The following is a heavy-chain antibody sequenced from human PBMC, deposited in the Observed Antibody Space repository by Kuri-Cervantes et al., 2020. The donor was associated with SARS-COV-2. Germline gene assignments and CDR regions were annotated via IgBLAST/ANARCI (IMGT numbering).Heavy chain of an antibody. CDR3: ARMTFAYSTNWYLDY. D-gene: IGHD2/OR15-2a*01. Sequence: ESLKISCAASGFTFNNAWMSWVRQAPGKGLEWIGRIYTSGSTNYNPSLKSRVTISVDTSKNQFSLNLTSVTAADTAVYYCARMTFAYSTNWYLDYWGQGSPVTVSS. CDR2: IYTSGST. V-gene: IGHV4-59*10. J-gene: IGHJ4*02. CDR1: GFTFNNAW.